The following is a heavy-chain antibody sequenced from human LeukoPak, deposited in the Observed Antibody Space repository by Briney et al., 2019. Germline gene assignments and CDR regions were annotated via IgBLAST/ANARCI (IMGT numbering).Heavy chain of an antibody. CDR3: TRRSSSSSSEFDY. CDR2: IRSKANSYAT. J-gene: IGHJ4*02. CDR1: GFSFSGSA. Sequence: GGSLRLPCAASGFSFSGSAMHWVRQASGKGLEWVGRIRSKANSYATAYAASVKGRFTISRDDSKNTAYLQMNSLKTEDTAVYYCTRRSSSSSSEFDYWGQGTLVTVSS. D-gene: IGHD6-6*01. V-gene: IGHV3-73*01.